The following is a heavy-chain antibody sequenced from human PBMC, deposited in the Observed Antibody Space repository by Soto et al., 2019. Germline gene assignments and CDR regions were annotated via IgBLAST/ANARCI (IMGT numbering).Heavy chain of an antibody. V-gene: IGHV3-30-3*01. Sequence: QVQLVESGGGVVQPGRSLRLSCAASGFTFSSYAMHWVRQAPGKGLEWVAVISYDGRNKYYADSVKGRFTISRDNSKNTLYLQMNSLRAEDTAVYYCNGMDVWGQGTTVTVSS. J-gene: IGHJ6*02. CDR3: NGMDV. CDR2: ISYDGRNK. CDR1: GFTFSSYA.